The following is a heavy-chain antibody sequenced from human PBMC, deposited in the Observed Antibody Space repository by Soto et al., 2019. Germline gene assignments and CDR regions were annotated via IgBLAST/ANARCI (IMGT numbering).Heavy chain of an antibody. V-gene: IGHV1-3*01. Sequence: ASVKVSCKASGYTFTSYAMHWVRQAPGQRLEWMGWINAGNGNTKYSQKFQGRVTITRDTSASTAYMELSSLRSEETAVYYCARVYYDFGSGRPSHPYYYYGMDVWGQGTTVTVSS. CDR2: INAGNGNT. CDR1: GYTFTSYA. J-gene: IGHJ6*02. D-gene: IGHD3-3*01. CDR3: ARVYYDFGSGRPSHPYYYYGMDV.